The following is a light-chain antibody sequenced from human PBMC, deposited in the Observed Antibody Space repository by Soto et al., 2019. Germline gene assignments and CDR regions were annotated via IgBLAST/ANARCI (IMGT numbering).Light chain of an antibody. CDR1: QDISSY. Sequence: DIQLTQSPSFLSASVRDRVTITCRASQDISSYLAWYQQKPGKAPKLLIYAASTLQSGVPSRFSGSGSGTEFTLTISNLQTEDFATYYCQQLNSYPITLGQGTRLEIK. CDR3: QQLNSYPIT. CDR2: AAS. J-gene: IGKJ5*01. V-gene: IGKV1-9*01.